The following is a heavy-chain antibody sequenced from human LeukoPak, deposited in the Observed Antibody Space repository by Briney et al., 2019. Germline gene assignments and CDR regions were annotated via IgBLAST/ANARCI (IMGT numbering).Heavy chain of an antibody. CDR2: IYSGGST. V-gene: IGHV3-53*01. J-gene: IGHJ3*02. CDR1: GFTDSSNY. Sequence: GGSLRLSCAATGFTDSSNYMIGVGQAPGRGLEWVSVIYSGGSTYYADSVKGRLTISRHTSKNTLYLQMNSLRAEDTSVYYCATMVGPPSVDMWGQGTMVTVSS. D-gene: IGHD4-23*01. CDR3: ATMVGPPSVDM.